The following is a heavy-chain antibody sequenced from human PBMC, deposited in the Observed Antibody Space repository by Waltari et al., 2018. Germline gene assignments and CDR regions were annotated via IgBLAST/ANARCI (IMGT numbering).Heavy chain of an antibody. CDR3: ARGSGILMIAPGY. D-gene: IGHD2-15*01. CDR2: INSDGSST. J-gene: IGHJ4*02. Sequence: EVQLVESGGGLVQPGGSLRLSCAASGFTFSSYWMHWVRQAPGKGLVWVARINSDGSSTSYADSVKGRFTISRDNAKNTLYLQMNSLRAEDTAVYYCARGSGILMIAPGYWGQGTLVTVSS. V-gene: IGHV3-74*01. CDR1: GFTFSSYW.